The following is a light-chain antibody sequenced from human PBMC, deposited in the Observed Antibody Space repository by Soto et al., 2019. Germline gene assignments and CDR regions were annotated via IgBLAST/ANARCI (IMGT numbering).Light chain of an antibody. V-gene: IGKV3-15*01. CDR3: HQYNNLWT. Sequence: EIVLTQSSGTLSLSPGETATLSCRASQSVSSNLAWYQQKPGQAPRLLIYAASTRATGIPARFSGSGSGTEFTLTISSLQSEDFGVYYCHQYNNLWTFGQGTKVDIK. CDR1: QSVSSN. CDR2: AAS. J-gene: IGKJ1*01.